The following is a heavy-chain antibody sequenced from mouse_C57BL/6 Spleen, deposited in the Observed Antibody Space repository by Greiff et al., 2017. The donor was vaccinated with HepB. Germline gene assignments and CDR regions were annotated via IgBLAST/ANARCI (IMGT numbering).Heavy chain of an antibody. CDR1: GYTFTDYY. CDR2: INPNNGGT. D-gene: IGHD1-1*01. CDR3: ASTYYYGSSYEGY. V-gene: IGHV1-26*01. Sequence: EVQLQQSGPELVKPGASVKISCKASGYTFTDYYMNWVKQSHGKSLEWIGDINPNNGGTSYNQKFKGKATLTVDKSSSTAYMELRSLTSEDSAVYYCASTYYYGSSYEGYWGQGTTLTVSS. J-gene: IGHJ2*01.